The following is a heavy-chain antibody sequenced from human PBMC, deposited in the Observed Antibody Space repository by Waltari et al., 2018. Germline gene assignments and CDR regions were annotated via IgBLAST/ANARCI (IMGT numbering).Heavy chain of an antibody. CDR3: ARGKGYCSGGSCSRFDP. D-gene: IGHD2-15*01. J-gene: IGHJ5*02. V-gene: IGHV4-34*01. Sequence: QVQLQQWGAGLLKPSETLSLTCDVYGGSFSGYYWSWVRQPPGKGLAWIGEINHSGSTNYNPSLKSRVTISVDTSKNQFSLKLSSVTAADTAVYYCARGKGYCSGGSCSRFDPWCQGTLVTVSS. CDR1: GGSFSGYY. CDR2: INHSGST.